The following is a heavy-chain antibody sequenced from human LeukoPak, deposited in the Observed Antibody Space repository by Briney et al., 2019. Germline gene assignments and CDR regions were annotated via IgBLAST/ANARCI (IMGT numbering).Heavy chain of an antibody. CDR3: AKDIVAARPSYYYGMDV. CDR2: ISGSGGST. Sequence: GGSLRLSCAASGFTFSSYAMSWVRQAPGKGLEWVSAISGSGGSTYYADSVKGRFTISRDNPKNTLYLQMNSLRAEDTAVYYCAKDIVAARPSYYYGMDVWGQGTTVTVSS. J-gene: IGHJ6*02. D-gene: IGHD6-6*01. CDR1: GFTFSSYA. V-gene: IGHV3-23*01.